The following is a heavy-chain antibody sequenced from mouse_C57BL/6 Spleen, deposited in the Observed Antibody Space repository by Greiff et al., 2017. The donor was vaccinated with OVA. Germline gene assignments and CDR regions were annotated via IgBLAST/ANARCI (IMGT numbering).Heavy chain of an antibody. D-gene: IGHD2-4*01. CDR2: IHPNSGST. Sequence: VKLQQPGAELVKPGASVKLSCKASGYTFTSYWMHWVKQRPGQGLEWIGMIHPNSGSTNYNEKLTSKATLTVANSSSTAYMHISSLTSDDSAVYFCARRYDYDFAMDYWGQGTSVTVSS. J-gene: IGHJ4*01. V-gene: IGHV1-64*01. CDR1: GYTFTSYW. CDR3: ARRYDYDFAMDY.